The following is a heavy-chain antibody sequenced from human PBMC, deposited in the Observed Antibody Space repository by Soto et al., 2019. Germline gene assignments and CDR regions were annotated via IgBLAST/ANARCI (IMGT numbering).Heavy chain of an antibody. D-gene: IGHD3-10*01. CDR1: GFTFSSYA. CDR2: ISGSGGST. V-gene: IGHV3-23*01. Sequence: GGSLRLSCAASGFTFSSYAMSWVRQAPGKGLEWVSAISGSGGSTYYADSVKGRFTISRDNSKNTLYLQMNSLRAEDTAVYYCAKDTVRGLSFSWDGTDEHYGMDVWGQGTTVTVSS. CDR3: AKDTVRGLSFSWDGTDEHYGMDV. J-gene: IGHJ6*02.